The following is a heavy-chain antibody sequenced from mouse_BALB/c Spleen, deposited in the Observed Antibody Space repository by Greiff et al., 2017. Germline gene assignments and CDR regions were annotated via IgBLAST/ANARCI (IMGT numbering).Heavy chain of an antibody. D-gene: IGHD2-3*01. V-gene: IGHV5-9-3*01. CDR1: GFTFSSYA. J-gene: IGHJ3*01. CDR2: ISSGGSYT. Sequence: EVKLVESGGGLVKPGGSLKLSCAASGFTFSSYALSWVRRTPEKRLEWVATISSGGSYTYYPDCVKGRFTISRDNAKNTLYLQMSSLRSEDTAMYYCARNDGYYPFAYWGQGTLVTVSA. CDR3: ARNDGYYPFAY.